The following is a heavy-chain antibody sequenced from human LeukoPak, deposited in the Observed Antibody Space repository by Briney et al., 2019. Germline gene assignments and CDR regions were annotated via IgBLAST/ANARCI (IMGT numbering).Heavy chain of an antibody. CDR1: VGSINNNHW. CDR3: ARHRAGSNTFDY. V-gene: IGHV4-4*02. J-gene: IGHJ4*02. CDR2: IHRSGGT. D-gene: IGHD4-11*01. Sequence: SETLSLTCPVAVGSINNNHWWSWVRQTPGQGLEWIGEIHRSGGTNYNPSLKGRVTISEDKSKNQFSLRLSSVTAADTAMYYCARHRAGSNTFDYWGQGTLVTVSS.